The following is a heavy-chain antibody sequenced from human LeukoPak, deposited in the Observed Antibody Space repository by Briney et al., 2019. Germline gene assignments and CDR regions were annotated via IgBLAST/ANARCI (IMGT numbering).Heavy chain of an antibody. CDR1: GFTFSSYS. CDR3: ARAPGRSYGMDV. V-gene: IGHV3-64*01. D-gene: IGHD3-10*01. J-gene: IGHJ6*02. CDR2: IGSNGGST. Sequence: GGSLRLSCAASGFTFSSYSMNWVRQAPGKGLEYVSAIGSNGGSTYYANSVKGRFTISRDNSKNTLYLQMGSLRAEDMAVYYCARAPGRSYGMDVWGQGTTVTVSS.